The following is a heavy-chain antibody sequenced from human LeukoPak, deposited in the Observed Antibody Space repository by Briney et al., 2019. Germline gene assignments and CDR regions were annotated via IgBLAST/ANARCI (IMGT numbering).Heavy chain of an antibody. V-gene: IGHV3-21*01. CDR1: GFTFSDFG. D-gene: IGHD3-10*01. Sequence: GGSLRLSCAASGFTFSDFGMNWVRQAPGKGLEWVSSITSRSSYIYYADSVKGRSTISRDNAKNSLYLQMNSLRAEDTAVYYCATAAPDYDGSGSYYNGYWGQGTLVTVSS. CDR3: ATAAPDYDGSGSYYNGY. J-gene: IGHJ4*02. CDR2: ITSRSSYI.